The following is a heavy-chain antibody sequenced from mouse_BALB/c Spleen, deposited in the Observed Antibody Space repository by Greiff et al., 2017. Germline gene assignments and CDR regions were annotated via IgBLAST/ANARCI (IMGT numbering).Heavy chain of an antibody. V-gene: IGHV1-31*01. D-gene: IGHD2-10*02. CDR2: INPYNGAT. CDR1: GYSFTGYY. CDR3: ARYQYGNNYAMDY. Sequence: EVQLQQSGPELVKPGASVKISCKASGYSFTGYYMHWVKQSHVKSLEWIGRINPYNGATSYNQNFKDKASLTVDKSSSTAYMELHSLTSEDSAVYYCARYQYGNNYAMDYWGQGTSVTVSS. J-gene: IGHJ4*01.